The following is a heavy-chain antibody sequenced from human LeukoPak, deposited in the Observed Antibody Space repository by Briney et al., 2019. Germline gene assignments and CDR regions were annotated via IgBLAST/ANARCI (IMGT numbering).Heavy chain of an antibody. V-gene: IGHV3-66*01. D-gene: IGHD1-26*01. CDR2: FSSGGSP. CDR3: ARSALLRTPLDF. CDR1: GFRVSSNY. Sequence: GGSLRLSCAASGFRVSSNYMSWVRQAPGKGLEWVSVFSSGGSPYYADSVKGRFTISRDNSKNTLYLQMNTLRAEDTAMYFCARSALLRTPLDFWGQGTLVTVSS. J-gene: IGHJ4*02.